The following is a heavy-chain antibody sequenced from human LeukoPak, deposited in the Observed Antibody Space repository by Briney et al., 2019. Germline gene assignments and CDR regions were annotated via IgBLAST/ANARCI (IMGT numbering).Heavy chain of an antibody. D-gene: IGHD3-22*01. CDR3: ARDRPDYYDSSGYYYH. J-gene: IGHJ5*02. V-gene: IGHV3-11*01. Sequence: GGSLRLSCAASGFTFSDYYMSWIRQAPGKGLEWVSYISSSGSTIYYADSVKGRFTISRDNAKNSLYLQMNSLRAEDTAVYYCARDRPDYYDSSGYYYHWGQGTLSPSPQ. CDR2: ISSSGSTI. CDR1: GFTFSDYY.